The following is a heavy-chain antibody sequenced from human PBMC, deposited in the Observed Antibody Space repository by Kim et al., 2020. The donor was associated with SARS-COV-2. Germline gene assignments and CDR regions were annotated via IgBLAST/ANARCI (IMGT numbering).Heavy chain of an antibody. J-gene: IGHJ6*02. V-gene: IGHV1-3*01. Sequence: QKFQGRVTITRDTSASTAYMELSSLRSEDTAVYYCARGIVVVPAKYGMDVWGQGTTVTVSS. D-gene: IGHD2-2*01. CDR3: ARGIVVVPAKYGMDV.